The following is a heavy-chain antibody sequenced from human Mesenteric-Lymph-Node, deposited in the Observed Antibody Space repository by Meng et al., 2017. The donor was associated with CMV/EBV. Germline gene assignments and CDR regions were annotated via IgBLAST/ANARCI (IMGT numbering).Heavy chain of an antibody. J-gene: IGHJ3*02. CDR2: IRSSGTDT. CDR1: Y. CDR3: ARGKPYFGSGSYYKSPSLNAFSI. Sequence: YMTWIRQTPGRGLEWVSDIRSSGTDTYYLDSVKGRFTISRDNAEKTLYLQMYNLRVEDTAVYYCARGKPYFGSGSYYKSPSLNAFSIWGQGTMVTVSS. D-gene: IGHD3-10*01. V-gene: IGHV3-11*01.